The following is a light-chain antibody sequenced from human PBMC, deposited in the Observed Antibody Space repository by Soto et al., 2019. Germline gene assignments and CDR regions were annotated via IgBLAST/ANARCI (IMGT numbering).Light chain of an antibody. Sequence: QSVLTQSPSASASLGASVNLTCTLSSGHTTYAIAWHQQQPEKGPRYLMKLSSDGSHSKGDGIPDRFSGSSSGAERYLTISSLQSEDEADYYCQTWDTGIEVFGGGTKVTVL. CDR3: QTWDTGIEV. J-gene: IGLJ3*02. CDR1: SGHTTYA. V-gene: IGLV4-69*01. CDR2: LSSDGSH.